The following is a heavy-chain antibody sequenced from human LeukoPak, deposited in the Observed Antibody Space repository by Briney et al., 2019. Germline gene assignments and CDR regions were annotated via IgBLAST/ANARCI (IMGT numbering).Heavy chain of an antibody. V-gene: IGHV1-24*01. CDR2: FDPEDGET. CDR3: ATNNYVFDRERGGAFDI. Sequence: ASVKVFCKVSGYTLTELSMHWVRQAPGKGLEWMGGFDPEDGETIYAQKFQGRVTMTEDTSTDTAYMELSSLRSEDTAVYYCATNNYVFDRERGGAFDIWGQGAMVTVSS. CDR1: GYTLTELS. J-gene: IGHJ3*02. D-gene: IGHD3-16*01.